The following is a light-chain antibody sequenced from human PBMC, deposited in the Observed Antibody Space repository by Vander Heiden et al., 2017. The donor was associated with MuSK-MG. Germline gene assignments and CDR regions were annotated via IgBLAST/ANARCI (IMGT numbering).Light chain of an antibody. V-gene: IGKV3-11*01. J-gene: IGKJ5*01. CDR2: DAS. Sequence: EIVLTPSPATLSLSPGERATLSCRASQSVSSYLGWYQQKPGQAPRLLIYDASNRATGIPARFSGSGSGTDFTLTISSLEPEDFAVYYCQQRSNWPHTFGQGTRLEIK. CDR3: QQRSNWPHT. CDR1: QSVSSY.